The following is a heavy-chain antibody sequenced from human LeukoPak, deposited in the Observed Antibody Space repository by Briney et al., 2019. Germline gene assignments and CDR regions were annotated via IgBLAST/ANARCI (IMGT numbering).Heavy chain of an antibody. CDR2: ISSSSSYI. CDR1: GFTFSSYS. J-gene: IGHJ4*02. CDR3: ARDSGAMVRGVTISHHFDY. D-gene: IGHD3-10*01. V-gene: IGHV3-21*01. Sequence: PGGSLRLSCAASGFTFSSYSMNWVRQAPGKGLEWVSSISSSSSYIYYADSVKGRFTISRDNAKNSLYLQMNSLRAEDTAVYYCARDSGAMVRGVTISHHFDYWGQGTLVTVSS.